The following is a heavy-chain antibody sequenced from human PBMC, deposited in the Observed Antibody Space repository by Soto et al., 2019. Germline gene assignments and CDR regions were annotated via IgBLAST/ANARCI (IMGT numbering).Heavy chain of an antibody. J-gene: IGHJ4*02. D-gene: IGHD3-9*01. CDR1: GFTFSNAW. V-gene: IGHV3-48*01. Sequence: PGGSLRLSCAASGFTFSNAWINWVRQAPGKGLEWVSYISSSSSTIYYADSVKGRFTISRDNAKNSLYLQMNSLRAEDTAVYYCVRDFIISLRYFDQWDYWGQGTLVTVSS. CDR3: VRDFIISLRYFDQWDY. CDR2: ISSSSSTI.